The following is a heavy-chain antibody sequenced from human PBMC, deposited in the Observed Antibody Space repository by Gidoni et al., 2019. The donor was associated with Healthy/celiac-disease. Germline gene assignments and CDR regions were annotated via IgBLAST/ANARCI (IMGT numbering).Heavy chain of an antibody. CDR1: GFTFSSYA. J-gene: IGHJ4*02. V-gene: IGHV3-23*01. CDR3: ANLQWLQKLGPFDY. D-gene: IGHD5-12*01. Sequence: EVQLLESGGGLVQPGGSLRPSCARSGFTFSSYAMSWVRQAPGKGLEWVSAISGSGGSTYYAYSVKGRFTISRDKSKNTLYLQMTSLRAEDTAVYYCANLQWLQKLGPFDYWGQGTLVTVSS. CDR2: ISGSGGST.